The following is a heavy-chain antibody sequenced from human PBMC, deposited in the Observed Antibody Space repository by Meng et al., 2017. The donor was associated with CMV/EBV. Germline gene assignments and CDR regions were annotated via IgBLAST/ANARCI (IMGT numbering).Heavy chain of an antibody. CDR1: GYTFTGYY. Sequence: SVKVSCKASGYTFTGYYMHWVRQAPGQGLEWMGGIIPIFGTANYAQKFQGRVTITTDESTSTAYMELSSLRSEDTAVYYCARDEKSRSNYYYYYGMDVWGQGTTVTVSS. J-gene: IGHJ6*02. D-gene: IGHD1-26*01. CDR3: ARDEKSRSNYYYYYGMDV. CDR2: IIPIFGTA. V-gene: IGHV1-69*05.